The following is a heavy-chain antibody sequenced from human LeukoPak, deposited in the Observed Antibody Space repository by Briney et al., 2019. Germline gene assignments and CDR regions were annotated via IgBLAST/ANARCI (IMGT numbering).Heavy chain of an antibody. CDR1: GFTFSSYA. Sequence: GGSLRLSCAASGFTFSSYAMSWVRRAPGKGLEWVSAISGSGGSTYYADSVKGRFTISRDNSKNTLYLQMNSLRAEDTAVYYCANPSVYDSSGYYYQPADYWGQGTLVTVSS. J-gene: IGHJ4*02. CDR3: ANPSVYDSSGYYYQPADY. V-gene: IGHV3-23*01. D-gene: IGHD3-22*01. CDR2: ISGSGGST.